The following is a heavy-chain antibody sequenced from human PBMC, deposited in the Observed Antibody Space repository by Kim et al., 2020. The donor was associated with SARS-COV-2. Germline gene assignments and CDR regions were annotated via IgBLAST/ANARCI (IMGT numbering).Heavy chain of an antibody. J-gene: IGHJ5*02. CDR3: ARDTPSYYYGSGSYLGGLPDP. Sequence: GGSLRLSCAASGFTFSSYGMHWVRQAPGKGLEWVAVISYDGSNKYYADSVKGRFTISRDNSKNTLYLQMNSLRAEDTAVYYCARDTPSYYYGSGSYLGGLPDPWGQGTLVTVSS. CDR1: GFTFSSYG. D-gene: IGHD3-10*01. CDR2: ISYDGSNK. V-gene: IGHV3-33*05.